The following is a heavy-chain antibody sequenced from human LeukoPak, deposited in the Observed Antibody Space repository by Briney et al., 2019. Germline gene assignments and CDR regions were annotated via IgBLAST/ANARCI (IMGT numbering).Heavy chain of an antibody. CDR2: MNPNSGNT. Sequence: ASVKVSCKASGYTFTSYDINWVRQATGQGLEWMGWMNPNSGNTGYAQKFQGRVTMTRNTSISTAYMELSSLRSEDTAVYYCARTMVRGVISAYDYGMDVWGQGITVTVSS. CDR3: ARTMVRGVISAYDYGMDV. J-gene: IGHJ6*02. CDR1: GYTFTSYD. D-gene: IGHD3-10*01. V-gene: IGHV1-8*01.